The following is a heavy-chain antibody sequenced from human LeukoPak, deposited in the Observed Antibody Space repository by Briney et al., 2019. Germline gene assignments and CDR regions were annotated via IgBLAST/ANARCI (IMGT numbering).Heavy chain of an antibody. CDR1: GFTFSSYA. CDR2: ISYDGSNK. Sequence: GGSLRLSCAASGFTFSSYAMHWVRQAPGKGLEWVAVISYDGSNKYYADSVKGRFPISRDNSKNTLYLQMNSLRPEDTAVYYCARGDGYKYWGQGTLVTVSS. D-gene: IGHD5-24*01. V-gene: IGHV3-30-3*01. J-gene: IGHJ4*02. CDR3: ARGDGYKY.